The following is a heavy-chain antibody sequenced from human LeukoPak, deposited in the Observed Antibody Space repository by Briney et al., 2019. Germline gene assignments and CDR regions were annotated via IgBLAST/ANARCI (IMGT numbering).Heavy chain of an antibody. V-gene: IGHV4-34*01. Sequence: SETLSLTCAVYGGSFSGYYWSWIRQPPGKGLEWIGEINHSGSTNYNPSLKSRVTISVDTSKNQFSLKLCSVTAADTAVYYCARQKSDPTYYDYVWGSYRYAFDIWGQGTMVTVSS. CDR3: ARQKSDPTYYDYVWGSYRYAFDI. D-gene: IGHD3-16*02. J-gene: IGHJ3*02. CDR2: INHSGST. CDR1: GGSFSGYY.